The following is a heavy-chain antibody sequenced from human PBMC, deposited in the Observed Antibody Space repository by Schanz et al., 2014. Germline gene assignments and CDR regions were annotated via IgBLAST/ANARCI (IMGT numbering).Heavy chain of an antibody. D-gene: IGHD6-13*01. V-gene: IGHV4-59*01. CDR3: ARDGVDAAAGGNY. CDR2: IYYSGST. CDR1: GGSISSFY. Sequence: QVQLQESGPGLVKPSETLSLTCTVSGGSISSFYWSWIRQPPGKGLEWIANIYYSGSTNYNPSLKSRVTISADTSKNQFSLKMRSVTAADTAVYYCARDGVDAAAGGNYWGQGTLVTVSS. J-gene: IGHJ4*02.